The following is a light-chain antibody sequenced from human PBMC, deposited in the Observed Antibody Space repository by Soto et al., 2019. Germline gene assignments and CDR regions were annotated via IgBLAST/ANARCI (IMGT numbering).Light chain of an antibody. CDR2: AAS. Sequence: EIVLTQSPRSLSVSPGERATISCRSSQSVGYSDGAWYQHKPGQTPRLLLYAASSRATGIPGRFSGSGSGKDLPHIISILEPDDFAVYYLQEYDYPLYTFGPGTKLEIK. V-gene: IGKV3-20*01. CDR1: QSVGYSD. CDR3: QEYDYPLYT. J-gene: IGKJ2*01.